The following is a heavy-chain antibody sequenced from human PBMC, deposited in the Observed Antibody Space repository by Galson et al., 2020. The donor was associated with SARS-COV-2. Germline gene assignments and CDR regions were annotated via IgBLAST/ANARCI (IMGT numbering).Heavy chain of an antibody. Sequence: GESLKISCAPSGFTFSVYAMSWVRQAPGKGLEWVSGISASGGSTYYADSVKGRFTISRDSSKNTLYLQMKSLRAEDTAVYHCAKDAVAADGSLLGRFDSWGQGTMVTVSS. V-gene: IGHV3-23*01. CDR1: GFTFSVYA. CDR2: ISASGGST. J-gene: IGHJ4*02. CDR3: AKDAVAADGSLLGRFDS. D-gene: IGHD6-13*01.